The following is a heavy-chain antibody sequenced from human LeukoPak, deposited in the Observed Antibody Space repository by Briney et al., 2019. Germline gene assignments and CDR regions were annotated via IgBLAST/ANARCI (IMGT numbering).Heavy chain of an antibody. Sequence: ASVKVSCKASGGTFSSYAISWVRQAPGQGLEWMGWISAYNGNTNYAQKLQGRVTMTTDTSTNTAYMELRSLRSDDTAGYYCARDWITIFGVANWFDPWGQGTLVTVSS. V-gene: IGHV1-18*01. CDR1: GGTFSSYA. J-gene: IGHJ5*02. CDR3: ARDWITIFGVANWFDP. D-gene: IGHD3-3*01. CDR2: ISAYNGNT.